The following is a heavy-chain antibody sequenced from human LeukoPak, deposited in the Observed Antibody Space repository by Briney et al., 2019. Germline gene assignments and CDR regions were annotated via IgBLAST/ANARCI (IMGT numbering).Heavy chain of an antibody. J-gene: IGHJ6*03. D-gene: IGHD3-3*01. CDR1: GYTFTSYG. CDR2: ISAYNGNT. Sequence: GASVKVSCKASGYTFTSYGISWVRQAPGQGLEWMGWISAYNGNTNYAQKLQGRVTITRDTSISTAYMELSSLRSEDTAVYYCARGLTGFRSESSVGNYYMDVWGKGTTVTVSS. V-gene: IGHV1-18*01. CDR3: ARGLTGFRSESSVGNYYMDV.